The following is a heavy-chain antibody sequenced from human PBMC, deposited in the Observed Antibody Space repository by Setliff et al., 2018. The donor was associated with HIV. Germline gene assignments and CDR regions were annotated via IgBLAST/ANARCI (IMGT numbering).Heavy chain of an antibody. D-gene: IGHD1-26*01. V-gene: IGHV1-2*06. CDR2: INPSSGGT. J-gene: IGHJ6*03. CDR3: ATWGGSPDGYFYYYMDV. CDR1: GYTFTSYY. Sequence: ASVKVSCKASGYTFTSYYLHWVRRAPGQGLEWMGRINPSSGGTNYAPKFQGRVTMTRDKSISTAYMELSRLRSDDTAVYYCATWGGSPDGYFYYYMDVWGKGTTVTVSS.